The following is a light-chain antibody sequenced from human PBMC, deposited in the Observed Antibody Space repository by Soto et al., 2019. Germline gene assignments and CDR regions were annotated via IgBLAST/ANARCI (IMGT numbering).Light chain of an antibody. Sequence: QSVLPQPASVSGSPGQTIPISCTGTSSDVGGYAYVSWYQQYPGKVPKLVISEVSNRPSGVSHRFSGYRSGNTASLTISGLQAEDDADYHCRSYTSSTPPVFGGGTKVTVL. CDR2: EVS. J-gene: IGLJ2*01. V-gene: IGLV2-14*01. CDR1: SSDVGGYAY. CDR3: RSYTSSTPPV.